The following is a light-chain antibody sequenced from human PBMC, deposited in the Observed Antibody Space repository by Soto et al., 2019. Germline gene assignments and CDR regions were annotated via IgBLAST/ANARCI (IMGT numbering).Light chain of an antibody. J-gene: IGKJ1*01. V-gene: IGKV3-20*01. CDR1: QSVRYNF. CDR3: RHYGDSPWT. Sequence: EIVWTQSPGTLSLSPGERSTFSCRASQSVRYNFLAWYQQKPGHAPRLLMYNTSSMATGIPDRFSGSGSGTDFTLTISRLEPEDFAVYYCRHYGDSPWTFGQGTKVEIK. CDR2: NTS.